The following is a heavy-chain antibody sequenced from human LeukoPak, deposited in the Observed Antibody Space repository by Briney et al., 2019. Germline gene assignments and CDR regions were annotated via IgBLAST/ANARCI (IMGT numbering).Heavy chain of an antibody. J-gene: IGHJ1*01. D-gene: IGHD6-19*01. CDR2: IYYSGST. Sequence: SETLSLTCTVSGGSISSYYWNWIRQPPGKGLEWIGYIYYSGSTNYNPSLKSRVTISVDTSKNQFSLKLSSVTAADTAVYYCARGGWYPESFQRWGQGALVTVSS. CDR1: GGSISSYY. V-gene: IGHV4-59*13. CDR3: ARGGWYPESFQR.